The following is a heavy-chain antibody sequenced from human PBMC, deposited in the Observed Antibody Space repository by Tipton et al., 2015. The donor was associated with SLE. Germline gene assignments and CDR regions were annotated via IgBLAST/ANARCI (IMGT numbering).Heavy chain of an antibody. D-gene: IGHD3-10*01. Sequence: TLSLTCTVSGGSISSSSYYWGWIRQPPGKGLDWIGSIYYSGSTYSNPSLKSRVTISVDTSKNQCSLKLRSVTAADTAVYYCARPQIKDGYYFDYWGQGTLVAVSS. J-gene: IGHJ4*02. V-gene: IGHV4-39*07. CDR3: ARPQIKDGYYFDY. CDR1: GGSISSSSYY. CDR2: IYYSGST.